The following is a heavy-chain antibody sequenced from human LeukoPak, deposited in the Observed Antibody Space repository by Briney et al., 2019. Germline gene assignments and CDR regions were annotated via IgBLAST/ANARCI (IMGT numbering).Heavy chain of an antibody. V-gene: IGHV3-21*01. Sequence: PGGSLRLSCAASGFTVSSNYMSWVRQAPGKGLEWVSSITSSSSYMYYADPVKGRFTISRDNAKNSLFLEVNSLRAEDTAVYYCARAKWAETTDNWFDPWGQGTLVIVSS. CDR2: ITSSSSYM. D-gene: IGHD1-1*01. CDR1: GFTVSSNY. J-gene: IGHJ5*02. CDR3: ARAKWAETTDNWFDP.